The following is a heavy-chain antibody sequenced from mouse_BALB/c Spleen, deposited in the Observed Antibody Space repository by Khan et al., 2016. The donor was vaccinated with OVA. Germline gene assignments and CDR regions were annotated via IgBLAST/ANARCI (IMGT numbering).Heavy chain of an antibody. CDR2: IYPGNTDT. D-gene: IGHD4-1*01. CDR3: TRRNWDVAWFAY. J-gene: IGHJ3*01. Sequence: IQLVQSGTVLARPGASVKMSCKASGYTFTSYWMHWVKQRPGQGLEWIGDIYPGNTDTNYNQKFKGKAKLTAVTSTSTAYMELSSLTNEDSAVYYGTRRNWDVAWFAYWGQGTLVTVSA. V-gene: IGHV1-5*01. CDR1: GYTFTSYW.